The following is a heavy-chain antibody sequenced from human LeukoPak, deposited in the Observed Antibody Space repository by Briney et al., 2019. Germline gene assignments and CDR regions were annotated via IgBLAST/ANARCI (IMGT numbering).Heavy chain of an antibody. CDR3: ARLLQMSFSYYYIDV. Sequence: SETLSLTCTVSGYSISSDYFWGWIRQPPGKGLEWIGEIYHSGSTYYTPSLKSRVTISVDKSKNQFSLRLSSVTAADTAMYYCARLLQMSFSYYYIDVWGKGTTVSVSS. CDR1: GYSISSDYF. D-gene: IGHD5-24*01. J-gene: IGHJ6*03. CDR2: IYHSGST. V-gene: IGHV4-38-2*02.